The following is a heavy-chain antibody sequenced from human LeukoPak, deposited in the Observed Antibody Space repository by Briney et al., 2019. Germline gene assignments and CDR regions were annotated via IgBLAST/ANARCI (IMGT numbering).Heavy chain of an antibody. CDR1: GFTFSNLW. D-gene: IGHD6-13*01. V-gene: IGHV3-7*05. J-gene: IGHJ4*02. CDR3: ATGRQLDY. CDR2: INQDRSDK. Sequence: GGSLRLSCAASGFTFSNLWMSWVRQAPGKGLEWVANINQDRSDKYYVDSVKGRFTISRDNAKNSLYLQMNGLRAEDTAVYYCATGRQLDYWGQGTLVTVSS.